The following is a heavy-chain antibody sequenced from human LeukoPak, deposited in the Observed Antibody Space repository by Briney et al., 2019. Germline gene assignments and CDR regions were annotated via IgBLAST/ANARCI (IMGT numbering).Heavy chain of an antibody. V-gene: IGHV4-39*07. CDR1: GGSISSSSVY. D-gene: IGHD5-18*01. J-gene: IGHJ4*02. Sequence: PSETLSLTCTVSGGSISSSSVYWGWIRQPPGKGLEWIATISYSGSTTSYNPSLKSRVTISVDTSKNQFSLKLSSVTAADTALYYCAREGYSFGYKLIDYWGQGTLVTVSS. CDR2: ISYSGSTT. CDR3: AREGYSFGYKLIDY.